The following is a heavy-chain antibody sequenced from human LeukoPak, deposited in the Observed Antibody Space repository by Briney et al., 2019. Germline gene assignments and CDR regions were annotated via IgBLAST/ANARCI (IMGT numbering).Heavy chain of an antibody. V-gene: IGHV3-7*01. CDR3: ARDAYDSSGYPHAFDI. J-gene: IGHJ3*02. CDR2: INPDGTYK. CDR1: GFMFSNTW. Sequence: GGSLRLSCKASGFMFSNTWMNWVRQVPGKGLEWVANINPDGTYKNYVDSLRGRFTISRDNARSSVYLQMNSLRAEDTAVYYCARDAYDSSGYPHAFDIWGQGTMVTVSS. D-gene: IGHD3-22*01.